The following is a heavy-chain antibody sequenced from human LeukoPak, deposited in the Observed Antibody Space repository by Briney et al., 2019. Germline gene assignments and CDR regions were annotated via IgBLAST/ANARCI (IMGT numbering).Heavy chain of an antibody. CDR1: GGSFSGHF. D-gene: IGHD6-13*01. J-gene: IGHJ4*01. CDR2: INHSGST. Sequence: SETLSLTCAVSGGSFSGHFWTWIRQPPGKGLEWVGEINHSGSTNYNASLKSRVTISVDTSKNHFSLTLSSVTAAETAVYYCARAPAAAGTIDYWGQGTMVTVSS. CDR3: ARAPAAAGTIDY. V-gene: IGHV4-34*01.